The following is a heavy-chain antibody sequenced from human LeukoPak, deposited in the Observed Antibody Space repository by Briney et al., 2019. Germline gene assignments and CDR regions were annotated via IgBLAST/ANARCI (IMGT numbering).Heavy chain of an antibody. CDR1: GFTFDDYA. CDR2: ISWNSGSI. J-gene: IGHJ4*02. Sequence: PGRSLRLSCAASGFTFDDYAMHWVRQAPGKGLEWVSGISWNSGSIGYADSVKDRFTISRDNAKNSLYLQMNSLRAEDTAVYYCAKTIVGATTSDYWGQGTLVTVSS. D-gene: IGHD1-26*01. CDR3: AKTIVGATTSDY. V-gene: IGHV3-9*01.